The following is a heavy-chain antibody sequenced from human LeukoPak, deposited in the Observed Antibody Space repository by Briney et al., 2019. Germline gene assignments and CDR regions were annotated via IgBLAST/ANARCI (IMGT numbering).Heavy chain of an antibody. J-gene: IGHJ6*03. V-gene: IGHV4-34*01. CDR1: GGSFSGYY. D-gene: IGHD3-3*02. Sequence: SETLSLTCAVYGGSFSGYYWSWIRQPPGKGLEWIGSIHNSGSTYYNPSLKSRVTISVDTSKSQFSLKLSSVTAADTAVYYCARHPFDYYYMDVWGKGTTVTISS. CDR3: ARHPFDYYYMDV. CDR2: IHNSGST.